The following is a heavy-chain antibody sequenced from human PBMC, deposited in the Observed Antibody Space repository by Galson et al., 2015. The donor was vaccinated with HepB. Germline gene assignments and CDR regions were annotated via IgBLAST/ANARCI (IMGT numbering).Heavy chain of an antibody. J-gene: IGHJ3*02. V-gene: IGHV4-31*03. CDR1: GGSISSGGYY. Sequence: TLSLTCTVSGGSISSGGYYWSWIRQHPGKGLEWIGYIYYSGSTYYNPSLKSRVTISVDTSKNRFSLKLSSVTAADTAVYYCANDWRNDAFDIWGQGTMVTVSS. CDR2: IYYSGST. CDR3: ANDWRNDAFDI. D-gene: IGHD3-3*01.